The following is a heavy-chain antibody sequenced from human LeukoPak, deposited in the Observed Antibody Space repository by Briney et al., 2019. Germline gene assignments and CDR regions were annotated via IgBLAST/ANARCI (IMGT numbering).Heavy chain of an antibody. CDR2: IYSGVST. CDR3: ARTEATAAQGFDY. Sequence: GGSLRLSCAASGLTVSSNYMSWVRQAPGKGLEWVSVIYSGVSTHYADSVKGRFTISRDNSKNTLYLQMNSLRAEDTAVYYCARTEATAAQGFDYWGQGTLVTVSS. V-gene: IGHV3-66*01. D-gene: IGHD2-2*01. CDR1: GLTVSSNY. J-gene: IGHJ4*02.